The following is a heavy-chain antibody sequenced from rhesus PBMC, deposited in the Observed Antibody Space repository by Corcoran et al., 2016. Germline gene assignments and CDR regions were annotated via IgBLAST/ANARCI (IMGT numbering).Heavy chain of an antibody. CDR2: IYGNRAST. V-gene: IGHV4S7*01. CDR1: GGSISGGYD. CDR3: ARGGAAGNFDY. D-gene: IGHD6-13*01. Sequence: QVQLQESGPGLVKPSETLSLTCAVSGGSISGGYDLGWIRQHPGKGLEWIGNIYGNRASTYYNPSLKSRVTISKDTSKKQFSLKLTSETAADTAIYYCARGGAAGNFDYWGQGVLVTVSS. J-gene: IGHJ4*01.